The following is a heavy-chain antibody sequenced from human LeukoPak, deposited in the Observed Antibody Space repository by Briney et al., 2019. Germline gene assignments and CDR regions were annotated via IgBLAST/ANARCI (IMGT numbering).Heavy chain of an antibody. CDR2: INPSGGST. V-gene: IGHV1-46*01. CDR1: GYTFTSYY. CDR3: TRDLGVGAQEMIDY. J-gene: IGHJ4*02. D-gene: IGHD1-26*01. Sequence: GASVKVSCKASGYTFTSYYMHWVLQAPGQGLEWMGIINPSGGSTSYAQKFQGRVTMTRDMSTSTVYMELSSLRSEDTAVYYCTRDLGVGAQEMIDYWGQGTLVTVSS.